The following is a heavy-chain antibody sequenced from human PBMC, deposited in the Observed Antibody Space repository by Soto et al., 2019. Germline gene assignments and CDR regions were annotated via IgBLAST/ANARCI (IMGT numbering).Heavy chain of an antibody. Sequence: GGSLRLSCAASGFSYGMHWVRQAPGKGLEWVAVISYDGSNKYYSDSVKGRFTISRDISKNTLYLQMNSLRPEDTAVYYCAKQRGMSSSSPFDYWGQGTLVTVSS. CDR1: GFSYG. CDR2: ISYDGSNK. CDR3: AKQRGMSSSSPFDY. V-gene: IGHV3-30*18. J-gene: IGHJ4*02. D-gene: IGHD6-6*01.